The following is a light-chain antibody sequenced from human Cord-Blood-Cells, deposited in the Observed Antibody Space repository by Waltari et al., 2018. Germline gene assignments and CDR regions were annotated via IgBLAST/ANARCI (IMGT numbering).Light chain of an antibody. V-gene: IGKV1-39*01. CDR2: AAS. CDR1: QSISSY. CDR3: QQSYSTLPYT. Sequence: DIQMTQSPSSLSASVGDRVSITCRASQSISSYLNWYQQKPGKAPKLLIYAASSLQSGVPSMCSGSESGTDFTLTISSLQPEDFATYYCQQSYSTLPYTCGQGTKLEIK. J-gene: IGKJ2*01.